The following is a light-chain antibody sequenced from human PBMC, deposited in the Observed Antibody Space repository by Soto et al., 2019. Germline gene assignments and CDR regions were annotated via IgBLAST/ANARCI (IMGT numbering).Light chain of an antibody. CDR3: QQYRSSPPWT. CDR2: GAS. Sequence: EIVLTQSPGTLSLSPGERATLSCRASQSVSSSYLAWYQQKPGQAPRLLIYGASSRAPGIPDRFSGSGSGPDFTLNISRREPEDFSVYYCQQYRSSPPWTFGQGSQVE. V-gene: IGKV3-20*01. J-gene: IGKJ1*01. CDR1: QSVSSSY.